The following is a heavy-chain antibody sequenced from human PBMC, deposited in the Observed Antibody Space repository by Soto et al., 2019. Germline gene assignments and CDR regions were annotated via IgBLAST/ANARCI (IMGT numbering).Heavy chain of an antibody. V-gene: IGHV1-18*01. CDR2: ISTYNGDA. CDR3: AMVDNYVTPTPQDV. CDR1: GYTFTIYC. J-gene: IGHJ6*02. Sequence: ASVKGSCKASGYTFTIYCISWVRQAPGQGLEWMGWISTYNGDANYAQKLQGRVTMTTDTSTSTAFMELGSLTSDDTAVYYCAMVDNYVTPTPQDVWGQGTTVTVSS. D-gene: IGHD3-16*01.